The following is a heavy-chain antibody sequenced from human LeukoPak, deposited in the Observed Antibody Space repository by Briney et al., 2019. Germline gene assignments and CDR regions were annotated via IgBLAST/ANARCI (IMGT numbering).Heavy chain of an antibody. CDR2: ISSDGTTT. V-gene: IGHV3-74*01. J-gene: IGHJ3*02. D-gene: IGHD1-26*01. Sequence: PGGSLRFSCAASGFRFSDYWMHWVRQAPGKGLVWVSRISSDGTTTSYADSVKGRFTISRDNAKSTLYLQMNSLRGEDTAVYYCARAPGRSEAFDMWGQGTMVTVSS. CDR3: ARAPGRSEAFDM. CDR1: GFRFSDYW.